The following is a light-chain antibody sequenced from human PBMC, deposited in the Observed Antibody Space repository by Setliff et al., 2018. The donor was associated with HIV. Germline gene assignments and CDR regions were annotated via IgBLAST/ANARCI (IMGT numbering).Light chain of an antibody. Sequence: QSVLTQPPSASGTPGQRVTISCSGSTSNVGRNIVSWFQHLPGTAPRLLIYSYNQRPSGVPDRFSGSRSGTSASLAITGLQSEDEGDYYCAAWDDRLNGYGFGTGTKV. V-gene: IGLV1-44*01. CDR3: AAWDDRLNGYG. J-gene: IGLJ1*01. CDR2: SYN. CDR1: TSNVGRNI.